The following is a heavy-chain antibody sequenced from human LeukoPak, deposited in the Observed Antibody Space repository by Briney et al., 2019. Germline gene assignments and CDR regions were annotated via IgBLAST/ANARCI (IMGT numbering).Heavy chain of an antibody. Sequence: PGGSLRLSCAASGFTFSSYGMHWVRQAPGKGLEWVAFIRYDGSNKYYADSVKGRFTISRDNSKNTLYLQMNSLRAEDTAVYYCAKEAVWFGELPYYFDYWGQGTLVTVSS. J-gene: IGHJ4*02. CDR1: GFTFSSYG. CDR3: AKEAVWFGELPYYFDY. CDR2: IRYDGSNK. V-gene: IGHV3-30*02. D-gene: IGHD3-10*01.